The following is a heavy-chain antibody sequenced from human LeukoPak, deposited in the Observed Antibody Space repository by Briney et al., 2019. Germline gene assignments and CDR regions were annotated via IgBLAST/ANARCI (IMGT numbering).Heavy chain of an antibody. Sequence: PGGSLRLSCAASGFTFRSYNMKWVRQAPGKGLEWVSFISSSSSTIYYADSVKGRFTISRDNAKNSLYLQMNSLRAEDTAVYYCARGDAFDYWGQGTLATVSS. J-gene: IGHJ4*02. CDR2: ISSSSSTI. CDR1: GFTFRSYN. V-gene: IGHV3-48*01. CDR3: ARGDAFDY.